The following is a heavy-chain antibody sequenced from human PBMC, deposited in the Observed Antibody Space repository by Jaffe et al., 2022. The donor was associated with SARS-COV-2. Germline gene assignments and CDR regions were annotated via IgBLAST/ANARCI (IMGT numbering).Heavy chain of an antibody. V-gene: IGHV3-23*01. CDR3: AKDSYCSGGSCYWGDKWFDP. CDR1: GLTFSSHA. Sequence: EVQLLESGGGLVQPGGSLRLSCAASGLTFSSHAMSWVRQAPGKGLEWVSGIDGSGSSTYYADSVKGRFTISRDNSENTLYLQMNSLRDEDTALYHCAKDSYCSGGSCYWGDKWFDPWGQGTLVTVSS. CDR2: IDGSGSST. J-gene: IGHJ5*02. D-gene: IGHD2-15*01.